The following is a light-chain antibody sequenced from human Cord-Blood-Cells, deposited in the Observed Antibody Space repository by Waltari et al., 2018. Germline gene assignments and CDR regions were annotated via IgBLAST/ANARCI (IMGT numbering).Light chain of an antibody. CDR1: QSISSY. V-gene: IGKV1-39*01. J-gene: IGKJ3*01. Sequence: IQMNPPPSPLSASVGDRLTITCRASQSISSYLNWYQQKPGKAPKLLIYAASSLQSGVPSRFSGSGSGTDFTLTISSLQPEDFATYYCQQSYSTPRTFGPGTKVDIK. CDR3: QQSYSTPRT. CDR2: AAS.